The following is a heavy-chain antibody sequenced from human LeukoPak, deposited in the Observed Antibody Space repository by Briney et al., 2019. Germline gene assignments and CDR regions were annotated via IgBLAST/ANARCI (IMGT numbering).Heavy chain of an antibody. V-gene: IGHV3-74*01. CDR3: AREGRGYDILTGFPSNWFDP. Sequence: GGSLRLSCAASGFSFSDQYMSWIRQAPGKGLVWVSRINSDGSSTSYADSVKGRFTISRDNAKNTLYLQMNSLRAEDTAVYYCAREGRGYDILTGFPSNWFDPWGQGTLVTVSS. D-gene: IGHD3-9*01. J-gene: IGHJ5*02. CDR1: GFSFSDQY. CDR2: INSDGSST.